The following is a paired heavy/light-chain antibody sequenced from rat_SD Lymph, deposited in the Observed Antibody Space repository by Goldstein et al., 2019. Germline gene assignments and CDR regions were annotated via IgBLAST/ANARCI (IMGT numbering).Light chain of an antibody. V-gene: IGKV5S12*01. Sequence: DVVLTQSPATLSVTPGERISLSCRASESVDTYLHWYQQKPNESPRLLIKYASQSISGIPSRFSGSGSGTDFTLSINGVELEDLSIYYCQQGNSLLTFGSGTKLEIK. J-gene: IGKJ4*01. CDR2: YAS. CDR1: ESVDTY. CDR3: QQGNSLLT.
Heavy chain of an antibody. V-gene: IGHV5-29*01. J-gene: IGHJ2*01. D-gene: IGHD1-11*01. CDR1: GFTFSNYG. Sequence: EVQLVESGGGLVQPGRSMKLSCAASGFTFSNYGMAWVRQAPTKGLEWVATISYDGSSTYYRDSVKGRFTISRDNAKSTLYLQMNSLRSEDTATYYCTRARGRGYFDYWGQGVMVTVSS. CDR3: TRARGRGYFDY. CDR2: ISYDGSST.